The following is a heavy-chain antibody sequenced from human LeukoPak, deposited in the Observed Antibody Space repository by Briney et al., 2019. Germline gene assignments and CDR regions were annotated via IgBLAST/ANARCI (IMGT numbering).Heavy chain of an antibody. CDR1: GYTFTGYY. V-gene: IGHV1-2*02. J-gene: IGHJ4*02. CDR3: AREGVDWNHSVYYFDY. Sequence: GASVKVSCKASGYTFTGYYMHWVRQAPGQGLEWMGWINPNSGGTNYAQKFQGRVTMTRDTSISTACMELSRLRSDDTAVYYCAREGVDWNHSVYYFDYWGQGTLVTVSS. D-gene: IGHD1-1*01. CDR2: INPNSGGT.